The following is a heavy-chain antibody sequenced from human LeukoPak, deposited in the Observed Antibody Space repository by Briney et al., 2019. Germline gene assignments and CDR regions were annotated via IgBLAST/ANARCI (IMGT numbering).Heavy chain of an antibody. Sequence: GGSLRLSCAASGFTVSSNNVNWVRQTPEKGLEWVSVIYSGGNTHYADSVKGRFTISRDNSKNTVYLQMNSLRVEDTAVYYCARGHCSGGNCNWLPFDYWGQGTLVTVSS. CDR3: ARGHCSGGNCNWLPFDY. CDR2: IYSGGNT. V-gene: IGHV3-53*01. J-gene: IGHJ4*02. D-gene: IGHD2-15*01. CDR1: GFTVSSNN.